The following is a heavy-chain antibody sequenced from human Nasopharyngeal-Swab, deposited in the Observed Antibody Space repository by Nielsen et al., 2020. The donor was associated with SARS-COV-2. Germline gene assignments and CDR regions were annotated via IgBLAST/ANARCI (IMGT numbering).Heavy chain of an antibody. CDR2: ISYDGSNK. D-gene: IGHD2-8*01. CDR1: GFTFSSYG. J-gene: IGHJ6*03. V-gene: IGHV3-30*03. Sequence: GESLKISCAASGFTFSSYGMHWVRQAPGKGLEWVAVISYDGSNKYYADSVKGRFTISRDNPKNTLYLQMNSLRAEDTAVYYCARDGPSGYCTNGVCYSYYMDVWGKGTTVTVSS. CDR3: ARDGPSGYCTNGVCYSYYMDV.